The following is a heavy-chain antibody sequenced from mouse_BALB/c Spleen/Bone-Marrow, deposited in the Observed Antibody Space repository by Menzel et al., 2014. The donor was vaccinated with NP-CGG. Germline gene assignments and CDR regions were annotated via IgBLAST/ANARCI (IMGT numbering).Heavy chain of an antibody. CDR3: ARERTGFDY. CDR1: GFTFSYFG. J-gene: IGHJ2*01. D-gene: IGHD4-1*01. V-gene: IGHV5-17*02. Sequence: EVHLVESGGGLVQPGGSRKLSCAASGFTFSYFGMHWVRQAPEKGLEWVAYISSGSSIIYYADTVKGRFTISRDNPMNTLFLQMTSLRSEDTAMYYCARERTGFDYWGQGTTLTVSS. CDR2: ISSGSSII.